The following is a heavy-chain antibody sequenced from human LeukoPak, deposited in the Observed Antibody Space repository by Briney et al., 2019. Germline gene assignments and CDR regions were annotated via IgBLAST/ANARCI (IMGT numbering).Heavy chain of an antibody. Sequence: SSETLSLTCTVSGGSISSYYWSWIRQPPGKGLEWIGYIYYSGSTNYNPPLKSRVTISVDTSKNQFSLKLSSVTAADTAVYYCARSGYQLLSGAFDYWGQGTLVTVSS. CDR3: ARSGYQLLSGAFDY. V-gene: IGHV4-59*01. CDR2: IYYSGST. J-gene: IGHJ4*02. D-gene: IGHD2-2*01. CDR1: GGSISSYY.